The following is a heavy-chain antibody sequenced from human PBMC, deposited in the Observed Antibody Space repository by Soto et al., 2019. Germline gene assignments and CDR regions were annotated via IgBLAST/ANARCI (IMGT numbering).Heavy chain of an antibody. CDR1: GGSISSYY. CDR2: IYYSGST. V-gene: IGHV4-59*01. CDR3: ARDHPGSSWFDY. D-gene: IGHD6-13*01. J-gene: IGHJ4*02. Sequence: SETLFLTCAVSGGSISSYYWSWIRQPPGKGLEWIGYIYYSGSTNYNPSLKSRVTILVDTSKNQFSLKLSSVTAADTAVYYCARDHPGSSWFDYWGQGTLVTVSS.